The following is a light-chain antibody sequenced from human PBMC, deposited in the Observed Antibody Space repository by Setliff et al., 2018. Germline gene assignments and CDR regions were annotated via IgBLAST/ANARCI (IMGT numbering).Light chain of an antibody. CDR2: DVS. Sequence: SALTQPASVSGSPGQSITISCTGTSSDVGGYHYVSWYQQYPGKAPKLMIYDVSNRPSGVSNRFSGSKSGNTASLTISGLQAEDEADYYCSSYTSSSSYVFGTGTKVTVL. V-gene: IGLV2-14*03. J-gene: IGLJ1*01. CDR1: SSDVGGYHY. CDR3: SSYTSSSSYV.